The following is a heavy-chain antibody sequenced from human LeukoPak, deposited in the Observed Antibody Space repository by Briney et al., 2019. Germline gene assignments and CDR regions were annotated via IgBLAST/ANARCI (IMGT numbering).Heavy chain of an antibody. D-gene: IGHD6-6*01. J-gene: IGHJ4*02. CDR1: GFTFSSYA. V-gene: IGHV3-23*01. CDR2: INNSGGST. Sequence: GGSLRLSCAASGFTFSSYAMNWVRQAPGKGLAWVSGINNSGGSTYYADSVKGRFTISRDNSKNTLYLQMNSLRAEDTAVYYCARVSAARYFDYWGQGTLVTVSS. CDR3: ARVSAARYFDY.